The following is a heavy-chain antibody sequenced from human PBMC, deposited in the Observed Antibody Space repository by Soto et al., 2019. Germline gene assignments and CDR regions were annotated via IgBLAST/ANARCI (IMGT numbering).Heavy chain of an antibody. J-gene: IGHJ4*02. D-gene: IGHD6-6*01. Sequence: GSLRLSCAASGFTFSSYAMSWVRQAPGKGLEWVSAISGSGGSTYYADSVRGRFTISRDNSKNTLYLQMNSLRAEDTAVYYCAAPSSSPAPFDYWGQGTLVTVSS. CDR1: GFTFSSYA. V-gene: IGHV3-23*01. CDR3: AAPSSSPAPFDY. CDR2: ISGSGGST.